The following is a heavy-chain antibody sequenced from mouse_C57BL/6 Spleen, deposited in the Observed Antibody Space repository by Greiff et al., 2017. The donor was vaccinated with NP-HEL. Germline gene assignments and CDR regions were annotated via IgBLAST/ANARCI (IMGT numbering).Heavy chain of an antibody. Sequence: VQLKESGAELVKPGASVKLSCTASGFNIKDYYMHWVKQRTEQGLEWIGRIDPEDGETKYAPKFQGKATITAETSSNTAYLQLSSLAAEDTAVYSGARSVKTYAMDYWGQGTSVTVSS. CDR2: IDPEDGET. J-gene: IGHJ4*01. CDR1: GFNIKDYY. CDR3: ARSVKTYAMDY. V-gene: IGHV14-2*01.